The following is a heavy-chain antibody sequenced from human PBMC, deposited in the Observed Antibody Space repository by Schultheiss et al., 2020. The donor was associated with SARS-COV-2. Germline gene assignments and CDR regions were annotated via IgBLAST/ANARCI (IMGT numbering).Heavy chain of an antibody. V-gene: IGHV3-20*04. CDR2: INWNGGST. D-gene: IGHD3-9*01. J-gene: IGHJ4*02. Sequence: GGSLRLSCAASGFTFKNYWMHWVRQIPGKGLVWVSGINWNGGSTGYADSVKGRFTISRDNAKNSLYLQMNSLRVEDTAVYYCARVDWEDEGCAYWGQGTLVTVSS. CDR3: ARVDWEDEGCAY. CDR1: GFTFKNYW.